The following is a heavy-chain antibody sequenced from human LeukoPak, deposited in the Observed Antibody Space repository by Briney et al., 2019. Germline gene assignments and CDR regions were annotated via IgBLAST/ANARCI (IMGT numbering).Heavy chain of an antibody. CDR2: IYSGGST. V-gene: IGHV3-53*01. Sequence: GGSLRLSCAASGFTVSSNYMSWVRQAPGKGLEWVSVIYSGGSTYYADSVKGRFTISRDNSKKTLYLQMNSLRAEDTAVYYCARDLRVGLWFGELLQNPTDGAFDIWGQGTMVTVSS. D-gene: IGHD3-10*01. CDR1: GFTVSSNY. J-gene: IGHJ3*02. CDR3: ARDLRVGLWFGELLQNPTDGAFDI.